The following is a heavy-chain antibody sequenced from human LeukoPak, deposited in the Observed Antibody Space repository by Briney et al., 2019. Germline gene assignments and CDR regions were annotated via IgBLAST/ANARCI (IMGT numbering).Heavy chain of an antibody. CDR3: ARVEGSRVPAAMYYFDY. CDR1: GFTFSSYW. J-gene: IGHJ4*02. Sequence: PGGSLRLSCAASGFTFSSYWMSWVRQAPGKGLEWVANIKQDGSEKYYVDSVKGRFTISRDNAKNSLYLQMNSLRAEDTAVYYCARVEGSRVPAAMYYFDYWGQGTLVTVSS. D-gene: IGHD2-2*01. V-gene: IGHV3-7*01. CDR2: IKQDGSEK.